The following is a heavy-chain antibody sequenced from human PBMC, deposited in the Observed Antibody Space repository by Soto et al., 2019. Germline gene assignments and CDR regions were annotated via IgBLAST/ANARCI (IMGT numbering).Heavy chain of an antibody. V-gene: IGHV4-31*03. CDR2: IYYSGST. Sequence: QVQLQESGPGLVKPSQTLSLTCTVSGGSISSGGYYWSWIRQHPGKGLEWIGYIYYSGSTYYNPSLQSRVTISGDTSKNQFSLKLSSVTAADTAVYYCARGSGRFGPIDYWGQGTLVTVSS. J-gene: IGHJ4*02. CDR3: ARGSGRFGPIDY. CDR1: GGSISSGGYY. D-gene: IGHD3-10*01.